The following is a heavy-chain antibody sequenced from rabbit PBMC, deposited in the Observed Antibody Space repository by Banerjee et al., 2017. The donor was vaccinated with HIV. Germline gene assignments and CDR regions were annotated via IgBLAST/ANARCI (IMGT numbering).Heavy chain of an antibody. Sequence: QSLEESGGGLVKPGASLTLTCKASGFSFNSGYDMCWVRQAPGKGLEWIACIDTGSRDFTYYASWATGRFTISKTSSTTVALQMTSLTVADTATYFCARSPYGTFDWWGQGTLVTVS. CDR2: IDTGSRDFT. V-gene: IGHV1S40*01. J-gene: IGHJ4*01. CDR3: ARSPYGTFDW. CDR1: GFSFNSGYD. D-gene: IGHD5-1*01.